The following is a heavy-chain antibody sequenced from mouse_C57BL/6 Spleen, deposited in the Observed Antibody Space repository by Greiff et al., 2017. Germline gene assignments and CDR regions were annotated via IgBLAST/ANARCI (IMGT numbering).Heavy chain of an antibody. V-gene: IGHV1-55*01. CDR2: IYPGSGST. J-gene: IGHJ1*03. CDR3: ARGGLLRSNWYFDV. CDR1: GYTFTSYW. D-gene: IGHD1-1*01. Sequence: VQLQQSGAELVKPGASVKMSCKASGYTFTSYWITWVKQRPGQGLEWIGDIYPGSGSTNYNEKFKSKATLTVDTSSSTAYMQLSSLTSEDSAVYYCARGGLLRSNWYFDVWGTGTTVTVSS.